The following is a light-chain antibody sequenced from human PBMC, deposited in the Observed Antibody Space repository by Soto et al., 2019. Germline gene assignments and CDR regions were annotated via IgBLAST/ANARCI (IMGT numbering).Light chain of an antibody. CDR2: GAS. Sequence: EIVLTQSPGTLSLSPGETVTLSCRASQSVSSSFIAWYQQKPGHSPSLLVFGASTRATDIPDRFSGRGSGTDFTLTISRLEPEDSAVYYCQQYGSSPTWTFGQGTKVEIK. J-gene: IGKJ1*01. V-gene: IGKV3-20*01. CDR3: QQYGSSPTWT. CDR1: QSVSSSF.